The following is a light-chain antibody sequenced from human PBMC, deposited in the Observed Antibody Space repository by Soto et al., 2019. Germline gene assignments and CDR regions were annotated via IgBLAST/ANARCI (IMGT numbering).Light chain of an antibody. CDR3: QQSYRAPLT. Sequence: DIQMTQSPSSLSASVGDRVTITCRASQSISSYLNWYQQKPGKAPKLLIYAASSLQSGVPSRFSGSGSGTHFTLTISSLQREDFASYFCQQSYRAPLTFGQGTKLEI. V-gene: IGKV1-39*01. CDR2: AAS. J-gene: IGKJ2*01. CDR1: QSISSY.